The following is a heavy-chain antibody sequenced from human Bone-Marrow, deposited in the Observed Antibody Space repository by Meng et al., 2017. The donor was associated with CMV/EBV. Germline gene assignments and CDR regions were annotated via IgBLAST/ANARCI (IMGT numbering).Heavy chain of an antibody. V-gene: IGHV3-21*01. CDR3: AREEGYCSSTSCYGYYYYYGMDV. J-gene: IGHJ6*02. CDR1: GFTFSSYS. CDR2: ISSSSYI. Sequence: GGSLRLSCAASGFTFSSYSMNWVRQAPGKGLEWVSSISSSSYIYYADSVKGRFTISRDNAKNSLYLQMNSLRAEDTAVYYCAREEGYCSSTSCYGYYYYYGMDVWGQGTTVTVSS. D-gene: IGHD2-2*01.